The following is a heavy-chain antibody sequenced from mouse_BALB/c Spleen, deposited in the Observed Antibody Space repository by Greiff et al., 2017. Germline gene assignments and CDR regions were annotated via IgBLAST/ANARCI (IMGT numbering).Heavy chain of an antibody. CDR2: IYPYNGGT. D-gene: IGHD1-1*01. J-gene: IGHJ4*01. V-gene: IGHV1S29*02. CDR3: ARGLYYGSSYAMDY. CDR1: GYTFTDYN. Sequence: VQLKESGPELVKPGASVKISCKASGYTFTDYNMHWVKQSHGKSLEWIGYIYPYNGGTGYNQKFKSKATLTVDNSSSTAYMELRSLTSEDSAVYYCARGLYYGSSYAMDYWGQGTSVTVSS.